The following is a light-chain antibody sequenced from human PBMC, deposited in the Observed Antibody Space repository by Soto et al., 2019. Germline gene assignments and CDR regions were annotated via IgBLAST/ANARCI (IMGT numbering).Light chain of an antibody. CDR2: EGS. CDR3: CSYADSSTSVV. Sequence: QYALTQPASVSGSPGQSITISCTGTSSDVGGYNLVSWYQQFPGKAPKLMIYEGSTRPSGVSNRFSGSKSGNTASLTISGLQAEDEADYYCCSYADSSTSVVFGGGTKLTVL. J-gene: IGLJ2*01. V-gene: IGLV2-23*01. CDR1: SSDVGGYNL.